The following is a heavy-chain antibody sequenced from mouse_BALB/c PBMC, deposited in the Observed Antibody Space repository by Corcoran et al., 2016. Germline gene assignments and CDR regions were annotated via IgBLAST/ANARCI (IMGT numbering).Heavy chain of an antibody. V-gene: IGHV1S34*01. CDR3: ARRDYDFPYFDY. CDR2: ISCYNGAT. Sequence: LVKTGASVKISCKASGYSFTGYYMHWVKQSHGKSLEWIGYISCYNGATSYNQKFKGKATFTVDASSSTAYMQFNSLTSEDSAVYYCARRDYDFPYFDYWGQGTTLTVSS. D-gene: IGHD2-4*01. CDR1: GYSFTGYY. J-gene: IGHJ2*01.